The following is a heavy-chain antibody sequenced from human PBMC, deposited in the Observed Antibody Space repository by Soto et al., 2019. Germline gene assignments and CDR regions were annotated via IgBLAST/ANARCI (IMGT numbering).Heavy chain of an antibody. CDR2: IGGTGGAA. V-gene: IGHV3-23*01. CDR1: GFTFGHSA. CDR3: AKPEEVVRGFDF. J-gene: IGHJ4*02. Sequence: GGSLRLSCAASGFTFGHSAMSWVRQAPGKGLEWVAAIGGTGGAAYYADSVKGRFTISRDNSRNTLFLQMNSLRVDDTAIYHCAKPEEVVRGFDFWGLGTLVTVSS. D-gene: IGHD3-10*01.